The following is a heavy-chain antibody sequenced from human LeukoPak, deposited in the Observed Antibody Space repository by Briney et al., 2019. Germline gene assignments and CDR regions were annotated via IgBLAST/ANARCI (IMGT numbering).Heavy chain of an antibody. V-gene: IGHV3-7*01. Sequence: GGSLRLSCAASGFTFSSYWMSWVRQAPGKGLEWVANIKQDGSEKYYVDSVKGRFTISRDNAKKSLNLQMNSLRAEDTAVYYCARGSFWSGYYTGVDYYYYMDVWGKGTTVTVSS. J-gene: IGHJ6*03. CDR1: GFTFSSYW. CDR2: IKQDGSEK. D-gene: IGHD3-3*01. CDR3: ARGSFWSGYYTGVDYYYYMDV.